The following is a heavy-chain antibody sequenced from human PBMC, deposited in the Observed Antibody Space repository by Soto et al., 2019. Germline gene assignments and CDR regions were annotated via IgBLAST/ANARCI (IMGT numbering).Heavy chain of an antibody. CDR1: GYTFTGYY. V-gene: IGHV1-2*02. Sequence: ASVKVSCKASGYTFTGYYMHWVRQAPGQGLEWMGWINPNSGGTNYAQKFQGRVTMTRDTSISTAYMELSRLRSYDTAVYYCARVNVVVVAATREYYFDYWGQGTLVTVST. CDR3: ARVNVVVVAATREYYFDY. J-gene: IGHJ4*02. CDR2: INPNSGGT. D-gene: IGHD2-15*01.